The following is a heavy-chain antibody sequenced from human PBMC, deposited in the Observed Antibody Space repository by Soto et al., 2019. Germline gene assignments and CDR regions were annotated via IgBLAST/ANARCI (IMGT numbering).Heavy chain of an antibody. CDR2: IYYSGST. V-gene: IGHV4-59*08. D-gene: IGHD6-19*01. J-gene: IGHJ3*02. CDR3: ARHSSGWYVGAFDI. Sequence: SETLSLTCAVYGGSFSGYYWSWIRQPPGKGLEWIGYIYYSGSTNYNPSLKSRVTISVDTSKNQFSLKLSSVTAADTAVYYCARHSSGWYVGAFDIWGQGTMVTVSS. CDR1: GGSFSGYY.